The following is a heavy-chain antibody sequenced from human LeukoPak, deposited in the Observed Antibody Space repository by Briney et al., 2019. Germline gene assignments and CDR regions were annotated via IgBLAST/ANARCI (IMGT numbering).Heavy chain of an antibody. CDR1: GYTFTSYA. V-gene: IGHV1-3*01. CDR3: ARSEAGIAAAGNFDY. D-gene: IGHD6-13*01. J-gene: IGHJ4*02. CDR2: INAGNGNT. Sequence: GASVKVSRKASGYTFTSYAMHWVRQAPGQRLEWMGWINAGNGNTKYSQKFQGRVTITRDTSASTAYMELSSLRSEDTAVYYCARSEAGIAAAGNFDYWGQGTLVTVSS.